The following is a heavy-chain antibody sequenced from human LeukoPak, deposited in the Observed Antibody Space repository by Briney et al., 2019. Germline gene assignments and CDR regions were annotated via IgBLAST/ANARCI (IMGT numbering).Heavy chain of an antibody. J-gene: IGHJ4*02. D-gene: IGHD1-26*01. V-gene: IGHV3-7*01. CDR1: GFTFSSYW. Sequence: PGGSLRLSCAASGFTFSSYWMSWVRQAPGKGLEWVANIKQDGSEKYYVDSVKGRFTISRDNAKNSLYLQMNSLRAEDTAVYYCARDYDQWEPYYFDYWGQGTLVTVSS. CDR3: ARDYDQWEPYYFDY. CDR2: IKQDGSEK.